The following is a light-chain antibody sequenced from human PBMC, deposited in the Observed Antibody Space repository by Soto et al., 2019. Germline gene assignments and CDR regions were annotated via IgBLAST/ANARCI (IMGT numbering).Light chain of an antibody. CDR1: SSDVGAYNY. CDR3: NSFTTSGTYV. J-gene: IGLJ1*01. V-gene: IGLV2-14*01. Sequence: QSALTQPASVSGSPGQSIAISCTGTSSDVGAYNYVSWYQQYLGKAPKLMIFDVSYRPSGVSNRFSGSKSGNTASLTISGLQAEDEADYYCNSFTTSGTYVFGTGTKVTVL. CDR2: DVS.